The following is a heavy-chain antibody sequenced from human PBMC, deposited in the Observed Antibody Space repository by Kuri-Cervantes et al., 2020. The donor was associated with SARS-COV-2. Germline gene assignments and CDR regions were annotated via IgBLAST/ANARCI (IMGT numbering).Heavy chain of an antibody. Sequence: LSLTCAASGFTFSDYYMSWIRQAPGKGLEWVSYISSSSSYTNYADSVKGRFTISRDNAKNSLYLQMNSLRAEDTAVYYCARDWYGSWKVDYYYYYGMDVWGQGTTVTVSS. CDR2: ISSSSSYT. CDR3: ARDWYGSWKVDYYYYYGMDV. J-gene: IGHJ6*02. CDR1: GFTFSDYY. D-gene: IGHD3-10*01. V-gene: IGHV3-11*06.